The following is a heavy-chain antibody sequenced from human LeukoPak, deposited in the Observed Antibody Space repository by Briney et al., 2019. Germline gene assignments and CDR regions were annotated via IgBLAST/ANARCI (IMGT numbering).Heavy chain of an antibody. D-gene: IGHD2-2*01. CDR3: ARDGLRDIVVVPAAIPDY. J-gene: IGHJ4*02. V-gene: IGHV3-7*01. CDR2: IKQDGSEK. CDR1: GFTFSSYW. Sequence: QPGGSLRLSCAASGFTFSSYWMSWVRQAPGKGLEWVANIKQDGSEKYYVDSVKGRFTISRDNAKNSLYLQMNSLRAEDTAVYYCARDGLRDIVVVPAAIPDYWGQGTLVTVSS.